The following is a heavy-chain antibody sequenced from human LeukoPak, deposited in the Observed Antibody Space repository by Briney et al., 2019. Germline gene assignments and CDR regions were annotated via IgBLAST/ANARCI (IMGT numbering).Heavy chain of an antibody. CDR2: IKKDGSEK. J-gene: IGHJ6*03. CDR3: ARKGGATTYGYYYYYMDF. CDR1: GFTFSSSW. Sequence: GGSLRLSCAASGFTFSSSWMSWVRQAPGRGLEWVANIKKDGSEKYYVDSVKGRFTISRDNAKNSLYMQMNSLRAEDTAVYYCARKGGATTYGYYYYYMDFWGKGTTVTISS. V-gene: IGHV3-7*01. D-gene: IGHD1-26*01.